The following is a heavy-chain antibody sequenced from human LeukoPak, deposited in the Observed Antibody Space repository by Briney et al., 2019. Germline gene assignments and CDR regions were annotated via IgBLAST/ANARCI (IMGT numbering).Heavy chain of an antibody. CDR3: AKGDRLRWPSSSDY. Sequence: SGGSLRLSCAASGFTFRSYAMGWVRQAPGKGLEWVSAISGSGGSTYYADSVKGRFTISRDNSKNTLYLQMSSLRAEDTAVYYCAKGDRLRWPSSSDYWGQGTLVTVSS. V-gene: IGHV3-23*01. D-gene: IGHD4-17*01. J-gene: IGHJ4*02. CDR2: ISGSGGST. CDR1: GFTFRSYA.